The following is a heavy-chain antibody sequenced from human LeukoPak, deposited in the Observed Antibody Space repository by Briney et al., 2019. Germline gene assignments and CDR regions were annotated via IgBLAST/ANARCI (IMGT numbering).Heavy chain of an antibody. D-gene: IGHD1-26*01. V-gene: IGHV4-39*01. J-gene: IGHJ4*02. CDR1: GGSISSSSYY. Sequence: KASETLSLTCTVSGGSISSSSYYWGWIRQPPGKGLEWIGSIYYSGSTYYNPSLKSRVTISVDTSKNQFSLKLSSVTAADTAVYYCASFRIVGASGRVDYWGQGTLVTVSS. CDR2: IYYSGST. CDR3: ASFRIVGASGRVDY.